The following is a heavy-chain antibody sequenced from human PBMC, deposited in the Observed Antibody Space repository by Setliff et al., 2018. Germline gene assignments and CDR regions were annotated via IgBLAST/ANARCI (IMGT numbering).Heavy chain of an antibody. CDR3: ARGYCDGIGCPAPLYYFDS. CDR2: INLHNGGT. CDR1: GFTFTNYY. Sequence: GASVKVSCKASGFTFTNYYMHWVRQAPGQGLEWMGWINLHNGGTNYAQSFQDRVTMTSDTSITTVYMELRSLRSDDRAVYYCARGYCDGIGCPAPLYYFDSWGQGTLVTVSS. J-gene: IGHJ4*02. V-gene: IGHV1-2*02. D-gene: IGHD2-21*01.